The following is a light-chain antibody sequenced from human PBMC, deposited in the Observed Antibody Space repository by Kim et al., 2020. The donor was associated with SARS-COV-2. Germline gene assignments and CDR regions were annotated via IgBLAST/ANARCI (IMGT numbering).Light chain of an antibody. Sequence: LCPGERATLSCRASQSVSSNYLAWYQQKPGQAPRLLIYGASSRATGIPDRFSGSGSGTDFTLTISRLEPEDFAVYYCQQYGSSQTFGQGTKVDIK. J-gene: IGKJ1*01. V-gene: IGKV3-20*01. CDR1: QSVSSNY. CDR2: GAS. CDR3: QQYGSSQT.